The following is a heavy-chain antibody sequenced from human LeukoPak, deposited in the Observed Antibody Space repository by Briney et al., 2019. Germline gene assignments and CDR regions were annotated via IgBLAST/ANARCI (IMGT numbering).Heavy chain of an antibody. Sequence: GASVKVSCKASGGTFSSYTISWVRQAPGQGLEWMGRIIPILGIANYAQKFQGRVTITADKSTSTVYMELSSLRSEDTAVYYCARDGQWELPVPYYFDYWGQGTLVTVSS. J-gene: IGHJ4*02. CDR3: ARDGQWELPVPYYFDY. V-gene: IGHV1-69*04. D-gene: IGHD1-26*01. CDR2: IIPILGIA. CDR1: GGTFSSYT.